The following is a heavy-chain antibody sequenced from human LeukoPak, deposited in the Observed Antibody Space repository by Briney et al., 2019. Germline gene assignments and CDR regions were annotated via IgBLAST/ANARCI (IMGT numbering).Heavy chain of an antibody. CDR2: ISNSADLT. J-gene: IGHJ4*02. CDR3: AKRGLRGMNYFDY. D-gene: IGHD2-21*02. V-gene: IGHV3-23*01. Sequence: GGSLRLSCAASGFTFTSYGMRWVRQAPGKGLEWISSISNSADLTYYADSVKGRFTISRDNFKSTLCLQMNSLRAEDTAVYYCAKRGLRGMNYFDYWGQGTLVTVSS. CDR1: GFTFTSYG.